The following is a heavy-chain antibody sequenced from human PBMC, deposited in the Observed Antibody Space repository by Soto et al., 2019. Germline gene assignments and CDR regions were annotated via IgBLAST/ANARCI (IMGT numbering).Heavy chain of an antibody. Sequence: PSETVSLTCTVSGGSISSGGYYWSWIRQHPGKGLEWIGYIYYSGSTYYNPSLKSRVTISVDTSKNQFSLKLSSVTAADTAVYYCARDQYSSGWYGENWFDPWGQGTLVTVSS. CDR2: IYYSGST. V-gene: IGHV4-31*03. J-gene: IGHJ5*02. D-gene: IGHD6-19*01. CDR1: GGSISSGGYY. CDR3: ARDQYSSGWYGENWFDP.